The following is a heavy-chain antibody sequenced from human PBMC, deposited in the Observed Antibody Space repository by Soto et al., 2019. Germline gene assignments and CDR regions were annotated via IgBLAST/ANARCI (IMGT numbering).Heavy chain of an antibody. D-gene: IGHD3-22*01. CDR2: IYPGDSDT. CDR3: ARRHYYDSSGYPVVYYFDY. V-gene: IGHV5-51*01. J-gene: IGHJ4*02. Sequence: GESLKISCKGSGYSFTSYWIGWVRQMPGKGLEWMGIIYPGDSDTRYSPSFQGQVTISADKSISTAYLQWSSLKASDTAMYYCARRHYYDSSGYPVVYYFDYWGQGTLVTVSP. CDR1: GYSFTSYW.